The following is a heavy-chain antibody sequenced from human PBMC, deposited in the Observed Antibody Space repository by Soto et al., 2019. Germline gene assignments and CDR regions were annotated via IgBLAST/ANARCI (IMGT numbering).Heavy chain of an antibody. CDR2: IYYSGST. CDR3: ARGPYYYESFDY. J-gene: IGHJ4*02. D-gene: IGHD3-22*01. Sequence: SETLSLTCTVSGGSISSGGYYWSWIRQHPGKGLEWIGYIYYSGSTYYNPSLMSRVTISVDTSKNQFSLKLSSVTAADTAVYYCARGPYYYESFDYWGQGTLVTVSS. CDR1: GGSISSGGYY. V-gene: IGHV4-31*03.